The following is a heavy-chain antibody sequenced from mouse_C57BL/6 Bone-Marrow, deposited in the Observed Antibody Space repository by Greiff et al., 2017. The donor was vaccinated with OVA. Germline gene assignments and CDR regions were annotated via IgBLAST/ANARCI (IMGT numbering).Heavy chain of an antibody. CDR1: GFTFSDYY. V-gene: IGHV5-16*01. D-gene: IGHD1-3*01. CDR3: ARDKGTGYWYFDV. CDR2: INYDGSST. Sequence: EVKVVESEGGLVQPGSSMKLSCTASGFTFSDYYMAWVRQVPEKGLEWVANINYDGSSTYYLDSLKSRFIISRDNAKNILYLQMSSLKSEDTATYYCARDKGTGYWYFDVWGTGTTVTVSS. J-gene: IGHJ1*03.